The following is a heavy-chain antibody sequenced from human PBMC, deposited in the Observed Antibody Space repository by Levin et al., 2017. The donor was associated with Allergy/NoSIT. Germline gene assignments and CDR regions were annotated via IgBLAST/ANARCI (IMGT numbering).Heavy chain of an antibody. V-gene: IGHV4-34*01. CDR1: GGSFSGYY. CDR3: ASLGIVGATTSGSYFDY. Sequence: SETLSLTCAVYGGSFSGYYWSWIRQPPGKGLEWIGEINHSGSTNYNPSLKSRVTILVDTSKNQFSLKLSSVTAADTAVYYCASLGIVGATTSGSYFDYWGQGTLVTVSS. CDR2: INHSGST. D-gene: IGHD1-26*01. J-gene: IGHJ4*02.